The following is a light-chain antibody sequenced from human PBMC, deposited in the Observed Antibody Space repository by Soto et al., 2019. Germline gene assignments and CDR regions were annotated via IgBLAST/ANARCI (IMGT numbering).Light chain of an antibody. Sequence: DIQMTQSPSTLSASVGDRVTITCRASQSITDWLAWYQQKPGKAPKLLIYKASSLESGVPSRFSGGGSGTEFTLTLSSLQPDDFASYYCQHYITYPYTFGQGTKLEI. CDR1: QSITDW. CDR2: KAS. J-gene: IGKJ2*01. CDR3: QHYITYPYT. V-gene: IGKV1-5*03.